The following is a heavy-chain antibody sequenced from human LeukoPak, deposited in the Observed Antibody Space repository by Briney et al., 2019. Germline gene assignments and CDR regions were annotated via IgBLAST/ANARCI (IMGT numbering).Heavy chain of an antibody. CDR3: ARDYVPYYDFWSGPGSGMDV. V-gene: IGHV4-4*07. D-gene: IGHD3-3*01. J-gene: IGHJ6*03. Sequence: SETLSLTCTVSGGSISSYYWSWIRQPAGKGLEWIGRIYTSGSTNYNPSLKSRVTMSVDTSKNQFSLKLSSVTAADTAVYCCARDYVPYYDFWSGPGSGMDVWGKGTTVTVSS. CDR1: GGSISSYY. CDR2: IYTSGST.